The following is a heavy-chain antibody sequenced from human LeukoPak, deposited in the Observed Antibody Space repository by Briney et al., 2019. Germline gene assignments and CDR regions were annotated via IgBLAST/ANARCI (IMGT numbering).Heavy chain of an antibody. CDR3: ARETTTSGAFDI. D-gene: IGHD4-11*01. J-gene: IGHJ3*02. Sequence: GGSLRLSCAASGSTFRSHWMHWVRQAPGKGLEWVSLIYSGGRTYFAESVKSRFTISRDDSENTLYLHMKSLRAEDTAVYYCARETTTSGAFDIWGQGTMVTVSS. CDR2: IYSGGRT. V-gene: IGHV3-66*01. CDR1: GSTFRSHW.